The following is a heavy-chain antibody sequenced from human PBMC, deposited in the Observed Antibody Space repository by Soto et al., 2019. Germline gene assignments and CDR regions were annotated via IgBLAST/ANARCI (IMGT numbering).Heavy chain of an antibody. V-gene: IGHV3-23*01. J-gene: IGHJ4*02. D-gene: IGHD3-3*01. CDR3: AKRGGGAVGPIFYYLDN. Sequence: EVHLLESGGGLVQPGGSLRLSCIASGFDFNNFAMNWVRQAPGKGLEWVSIISASGRTVHYADSVKGRFTVSRDNSKNSFYLEMNSLRVEDTAVYYCAKRGGGAVGPIFYYLDNWGQGTLVTVSS. CDR1: GFDFNNFA. CDR2: ISASGRTV.